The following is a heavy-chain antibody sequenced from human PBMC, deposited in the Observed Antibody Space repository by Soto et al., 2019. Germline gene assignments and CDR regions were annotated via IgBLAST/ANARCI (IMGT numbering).Heavy chain of an antibody. CDR3: AKDRRGVMDV. Sequence: EVQLLESGGGLVQPGGSLRLSCAGSGFTFSSYDMSWVRQAPGKGLEWVSAVGESGRSTYYADSVKGRFTISRDNSKNTLSLQMNSLRAEDTAVYYCAKDRRGVMDVWGQGTTVTVSS. CDR1: GFTFSSYD. CDR2: VGESGRST. D-gene: IGHD3-10*01. V-gene: IGHV3-23*01. J-gene: IGHJ6*01.